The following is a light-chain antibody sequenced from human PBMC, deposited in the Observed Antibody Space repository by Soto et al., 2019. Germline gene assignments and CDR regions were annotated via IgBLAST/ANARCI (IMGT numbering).Light chain of an antibody. CDR2: WAS. V-gene: IGKV4-1*01. CDR1: QSVLYSSNNKNY. Sequence: DIVMTQSPDSLAVSLGERATINCKSSQSVLYSSNNKNYLAWYQLKPGQPPKLLIYWASTRESGVPDRFSGSGSGTDFTLPISSLQAEDVAVYYCQQYYSTPLTFGGGTKVEIK. J-gene: IGKJ4*01. CDR3: QQYYSTPLT.